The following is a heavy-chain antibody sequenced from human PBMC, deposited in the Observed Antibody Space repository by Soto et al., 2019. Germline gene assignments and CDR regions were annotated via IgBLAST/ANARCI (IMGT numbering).Heavy chain of an antibody. J-gene: IGHJ5*02. CDR3: VRDGTKNLRDRFEP. D-gene: IGHD1-26*01. V-gene: IGHV4-4*07. CDR1: GASLSRYY. Sequence: QVVLQELGPGVVKPSDTLSLTCNVSGASLSRYYWSWIRQPPGKGLEWIGRIYATGDTDYNPSLKSRISMSVDMSKKQFSLTLRSVTAADTAIYYCVRDGTKNLRDRFEPWGRGILVTVSS. CDR2: IYATGDT.